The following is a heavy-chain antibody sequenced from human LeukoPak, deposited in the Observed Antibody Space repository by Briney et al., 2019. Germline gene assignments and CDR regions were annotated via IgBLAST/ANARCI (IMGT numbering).Heavy chain of an antibody. D-gene: IGHD6-13*01. CDR3: ARVGYSSSWYIDD. CDR1: GFTFSNYW. CDR2: INNDGGST. V-gene: IGHV3-74*01. J-gene: IGHJ4*02. Sequence: GGSLRLSCAASGFTFSNYWMHWVRQAPGKGLVWVSRINNDGGSTNYADSVKGRFTISRDNAKNTLYLQMNSLRAEDTAVYYCARVGYSSSWYIDDWGQGTLVTVSS.